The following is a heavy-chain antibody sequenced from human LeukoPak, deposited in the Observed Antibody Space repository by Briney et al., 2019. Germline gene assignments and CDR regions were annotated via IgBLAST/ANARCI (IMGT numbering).Heavy chain of an antibody. V-gene: IGHV3-7*01. Sequence: GGSLRLSCAASGFSFSTYWMSWVRQAPGKGLEWAANIKQDGSEKYYVDSAKGRFTISRDNAKNSLYLQMNSLTAEDTAVYYCATDLGSSRPNFWGQGILVTVSS. D-gene: IGHD6-13*01. CDR2: IKQDGSEK. CDR1: GFSFSTYW. CDR3: ATDLGSSRPNF. J-gene: IGHJ4*02.